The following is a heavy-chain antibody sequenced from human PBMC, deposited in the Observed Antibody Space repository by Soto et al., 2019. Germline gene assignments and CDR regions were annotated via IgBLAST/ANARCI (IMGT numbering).Heavy chain of an antibody. D-gene: IGHD1-1*01. J-gene: IGHJ5*02. CDR2: MNPNSGTT. Sequence: QVQLVQSGAEVKKPGASVKVSCKASGYTFTSYDINWVRQATGQGVAYLGWMNPNSGTTGYVKTFQGRATMTRDTSMRPAYLELRSLRSEATAVYHCARGIKDVDDARWFDPWGPGTLVTVSS. CDR3: ARGIKDVDDARWFDP. V-gene: IGHV1-8*01. CDR1: GYTFTSYD.